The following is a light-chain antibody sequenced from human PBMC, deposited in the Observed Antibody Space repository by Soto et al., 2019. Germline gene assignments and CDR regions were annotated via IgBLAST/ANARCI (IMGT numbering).Light chain of an antibody. CDR2: DNN. CDR1: SSNIGNNY. Sequence: QSVLTQPPSVSAAPGQKVTISCSGSSSNIGNNYVSWYQQLPGTAPKLLIYDNNKRPSGIPDQFSGSKSGTSATLGITGLQTGDEADYYCGTWDSSLSVVAVFGGGTQLTVL. V-gene: IGLV1-51*01. J-gene: IGLJ7*01. CDR3: GTWDSSLSVVAV.